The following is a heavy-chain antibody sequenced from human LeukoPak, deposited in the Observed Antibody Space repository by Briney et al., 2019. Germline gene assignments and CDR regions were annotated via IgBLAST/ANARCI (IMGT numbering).Heavy chain of an antibody. D-gene: IGHD3-10*01. J-gene: IGHJ4*02. Sequence: SVKVSCKASGGTFSSYAIGWVRQAPGQGLEWMGGIIPIFGTANYAQKFQGRVTITTDESTSTAYMELSSLRSEDTAVYYCARTVVRGVIVGFDYWGQGTLVTASS. CDR1: GGTFSSYA. CDR3: ARTVVRGVIVGFDY. CDR2: IIPIFGTA. V-gene: IGHV1-69*05.